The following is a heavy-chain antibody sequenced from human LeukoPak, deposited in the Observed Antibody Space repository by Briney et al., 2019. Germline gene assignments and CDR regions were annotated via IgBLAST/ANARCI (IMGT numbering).Heavy chain of an antibody. Sequence: GASVKVSCKASGFTFTGYYMHWVRQGPGQGLEWMGWINPNSGGTNYAQKFQGRVTMTRDTSISTAYMELSRLRSDDTAVYYCARDRAVLSGWSRTQDAFDIWGQGTMVTVSS. D-gene: IGHD6-19*01. CDR3: ARDRAVLSGWSRTQDAFDI. V-gene: IGHV1-2*02. J-gene: IGHJ3*02. CDR1: GFTFTGYY. CDR2: INPNSGGT.